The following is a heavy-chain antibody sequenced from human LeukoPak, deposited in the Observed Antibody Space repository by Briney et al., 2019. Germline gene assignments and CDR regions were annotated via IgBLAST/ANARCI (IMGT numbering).Heavy chain of an antibody. Sequence: GRSLRLSCAASGFTFNDYAMHWVRQAPGKGLGGVSGISWNSGSIGYADSVKGRFTISRDNAKNSLYLQMNSLRAEDTALYYCAKVRLSGSYYDAFDIWGQGTMVTVSS. CDR2: ISWNSGSI. CDR1: GFTFNDYA. D-gene: IGHD1-26*01. CDR3: AKVRLSGSYYDAFDI. V-gene: IGHV3-9*01. J-gene: IGHJ3*02.